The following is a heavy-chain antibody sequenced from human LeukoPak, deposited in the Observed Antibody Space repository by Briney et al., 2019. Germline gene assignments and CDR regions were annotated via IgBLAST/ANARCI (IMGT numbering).Heavy chain of an antibody. CDR2: IIPIFGTA. V-gene: IGHV1-69*05. Sequence: GASVKVSCKASGGTFSSYAISWVRQAPGQGLEWMGGIIPIFGTANYAQKLQGRVTMTTDTSTSTAYMELRSLRSDDTAVYYCARDHGVTTYGWFDPWGQGTLVTVSS. CDR1: GGTFSSYA. J-gene: IGHJ5*02. D-gene: IGHD4-17*01. CDR3: ARDHGVTTYGWFDP.